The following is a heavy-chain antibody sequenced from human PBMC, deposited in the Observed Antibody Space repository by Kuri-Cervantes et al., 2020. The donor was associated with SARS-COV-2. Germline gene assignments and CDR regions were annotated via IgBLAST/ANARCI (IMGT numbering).Heavy chain of an antibody. CDR2: IYYSGST. CDR3: ARSSPHYFYGMDV. Sequence: SETLSLTGTVSGGSISSYYWSWIRQPPGKGLEWIGYIYYSGSTNYNPSLKSRVTISVDTSKHQFSLKLSSVTAADTAVYYRARSSPHYFYGMDVWGQGPTVTVSS. D-gene: IGHD6-13*01. CDR1: GGSISSYY. J-gene: IGHJ6*02. V-gene: IGHV4-59*01.